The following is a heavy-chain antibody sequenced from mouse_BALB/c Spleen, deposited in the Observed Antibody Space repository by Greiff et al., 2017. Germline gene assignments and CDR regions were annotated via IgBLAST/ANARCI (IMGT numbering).Heavy chain of an antibody. V-gene: IGHV1S22*01. Sequence: LQQPGSELVRPGASVKLSCKASGYTFTSYWMHWVKQRPGQGLEWIGNIYPGSGSTNYDEKFKSKATLTVDTSSSTAYKQLSSLTSEDSAVYYCTRPYYRYDEGAWFAYWGQGTLVTVSA. CDR3: TRPYYRYDEGAWFAY. D-gene: IGHD2-14*01. CDR1: GYTFTSYW. J-gene: IGHJ3*01. CDR2: IYPGSGST.